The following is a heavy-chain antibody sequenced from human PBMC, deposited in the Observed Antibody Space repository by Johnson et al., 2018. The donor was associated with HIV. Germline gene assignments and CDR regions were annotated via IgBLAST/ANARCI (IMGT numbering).Heavy chain of an antibody. V-gene: IGHV3-23*04. J-gene: IGHJ3*02. CDR3: ARRSGTWDAFDI. CDR1: GFTFSSYG. CDR2: SSGSGGST. D-gene: IGHD1-26*01. Sequence: VQLVESGGGVVQPGGSLRLSCAASGFTFSSYGMSWVRQAPGKGLEWVSASSGSGGSTYYADSVKGRFTISRDNSKNTLYLQMGSLRAEDTALYYCARRSGTWDAFDIWGQGTMVTVSS.